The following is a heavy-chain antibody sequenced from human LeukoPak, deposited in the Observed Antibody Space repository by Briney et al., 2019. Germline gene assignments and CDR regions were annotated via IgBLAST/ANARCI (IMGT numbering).Heavy chain of an antibody. J-gene: IGHJ4*02. CDR1: GGSISSSNW. D-gene: IGHD6-19*01. Sequence: ASETLSLTCAVSGGSISSSNWWSWVRQPPGKGLEWIGEIYHSGSTNYNPSLKSRVTISVDKSKNQFSLKLSSVTAADTAVYYCARVFWEQWLPKGGIDFDYWGQGTLVTVSS. CDR3: ARVFWEQWLPKGGIDFDY. CDR2: IYHSGST. V-gene: IGHV4-4*02.